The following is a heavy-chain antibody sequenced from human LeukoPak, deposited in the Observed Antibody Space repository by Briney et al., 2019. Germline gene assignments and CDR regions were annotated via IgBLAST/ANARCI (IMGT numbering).Heavy chain of an antibody. CDR3: ARPLDDYYAMGAFDI. V-gene: IGHV5-51*01. Sequence: GESLKISCKGSGYSFNSYWIGWVRQMPGKGLEWMGIIYPGDSDTRYSPSFQGQVTISADKSISAAYLQWSSLKASDTAMYYCARPLDDYYAMGAFDIWGQGTMVTVSS. CDR1: GYSFNSYW. D-gene: IGHD3-10*01. J-gene: IGHJ3*02. CDR2: IYPGDSDT.